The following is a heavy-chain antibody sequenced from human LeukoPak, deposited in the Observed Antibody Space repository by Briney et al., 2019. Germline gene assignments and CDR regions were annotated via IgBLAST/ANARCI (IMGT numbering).Heavy chain of an antibody. V-gene: IGHV4-34*01. CDR3: ARGGDGDYADY. CDR2: INHSGST. CDR1: GGSFSGYY. D-gene: IGHD4-17*01. Sequence: SETLSLTCAVYGGSFSGYYWSWIRQPPGKGLEWIGEINHSGSTNYNPSLKSRVTISVDTSKNQFSLKLSSVTAADTAVYYCARGGDGDYADYWGQGTLVTVSS. J-gene: IGHJ4*02.